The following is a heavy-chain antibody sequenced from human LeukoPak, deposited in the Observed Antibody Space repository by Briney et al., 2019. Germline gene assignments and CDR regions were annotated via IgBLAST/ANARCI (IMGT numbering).Heavy chain of an antibody. Sequence: SETLSLTCTVSGGSISSHYWNWIRQPPGKGLEWIGYIYYSGSTNYNPSLKSRVTISVDTSKNQFSLKLSSVTAADTAVYYCARRGSGKYFDYWGQGTLVTVSS. CDR1: GGSISSHY. J-gene: IGHJ4*02. V-gene: IGHV4-59*08. CDR2: IYYSGST. CDR3: ARRGSGKYFDY. D-gene: IGHD3-10*01.